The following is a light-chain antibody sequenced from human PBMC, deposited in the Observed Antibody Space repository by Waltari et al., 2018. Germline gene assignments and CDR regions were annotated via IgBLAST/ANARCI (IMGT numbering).Light chain of an antibody. CDR1: QYISNT. CDR3: QQYNTWPPST. CDR2: GAS. V-gene: IGKV3-15*01. Sequence: EIVMTQSPAALSVPPGERSQLSCRASQYISNTLAWYQHKPGQPPRLLISGASTRATGVPARFSGSGSGTEFSLTISSLQSGDSAIYFCQQYNTWPPSTFGQGTKLEIK. J-gene: IGKJ2*02.